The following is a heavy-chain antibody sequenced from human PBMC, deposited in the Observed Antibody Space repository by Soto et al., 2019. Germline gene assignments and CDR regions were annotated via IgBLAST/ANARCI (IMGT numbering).Heavy chain of an antibody. CDR1: GYSFTSYW. V-gene: IGHV5-10-1*01. Sequence: VQPLKISCKGSGYSFTSYWIRWVRQMPGKGMEWMGRIDPSDSYTNYSPSFEGHVTISADKSISTAYLQWSSLKASDTAMYYCARLRVYCTNGLCYGMGVWGQGPTGTVSS. CDR2: IDPSDSYT. CDR3: ARLRVYCTNGLCYGMGV. J-gene: IGHJ6*01. D-gene: IGHD2-8*01.